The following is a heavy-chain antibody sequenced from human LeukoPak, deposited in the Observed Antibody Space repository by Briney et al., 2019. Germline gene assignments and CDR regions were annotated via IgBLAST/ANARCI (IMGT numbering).Heavy chain of an antibody. V-gene: IGHV3-48*03. CDR3: ARERWLPRTRFDY. CDR1: GFTFSSYE. D-gene: IGHD5-24*01. J-gene: IGHJ4*02. CDR2: ISSSGNTI. Sequence: GGSLRLSCAASGFTFSSYEMNWVRQAPGKGREWGSYISSSGNTISYADSVKGRFTISRDNAKNSLYLQMNSLRAEDTAVYYCARERWLPRTRFDYWGQGTLVTVSS.